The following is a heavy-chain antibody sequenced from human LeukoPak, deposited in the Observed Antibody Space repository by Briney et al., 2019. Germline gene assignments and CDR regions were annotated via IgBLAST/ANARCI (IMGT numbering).Heavy chain of an antibody. J-gene: IGHJ4*02. Sequence: PSQTLSLTCAVSGGSISSGGYSWSWIRQPPGKGLEWIGYIYYSGSTYYNPSLKSRVTISVDTSKNQFSLRLSSVTAADTAVYYCAKSSPYYYGSGSYYGNFDYWGQGTLVTVSS. D-gene: IGHD3-10*01. CDR3: AKSSPYYYGSGSYYGNFDY. CDR2: IYYSGST. CDR1: GGSISSGGYS. V-gene: IGHV4-30-4*07.